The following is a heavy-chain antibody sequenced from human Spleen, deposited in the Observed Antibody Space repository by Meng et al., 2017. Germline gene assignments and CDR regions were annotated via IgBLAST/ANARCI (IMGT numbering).Heavy chain of an antibody. Sequence: KKPGASVKVSCDASGCAPSSQGCSWEPQAPGQGLDWLVSVNTYNSNTDYAQKFHSIFTMTTNTLSSTGYMSLSNLGSDDTAVYYCSTRGHPYLNCWGQGTLVTVSS. J-gene: IGHJ4*02. CDR3: STRGHPYLNC. V-gene: IGHV1-18*01. CDR2: VNTYNSNT. CDR1: GCAPSSQG.